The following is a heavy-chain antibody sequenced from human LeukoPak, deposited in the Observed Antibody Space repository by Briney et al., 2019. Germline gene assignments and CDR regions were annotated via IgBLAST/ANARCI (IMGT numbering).Heavy chain of an antibody. CDR3: ARGVIIRGRLDP. Sequence: GGPLSLSCAASGFIFRNYWMSWVRQAPGRGRAGVATIKEDGSEKYYVESGKGRFTISRDHAKNSLYLQMSSLRAEDTAVYYCARGVIIRGRLDPWGQGTLVTVSS. CDR1: GFIFRNYW. J-gene: IGHJ5*02. CDR2: IKEDGSEK. V-gene: IGHV3-7*01. D-gene: IGHD3-16*02.